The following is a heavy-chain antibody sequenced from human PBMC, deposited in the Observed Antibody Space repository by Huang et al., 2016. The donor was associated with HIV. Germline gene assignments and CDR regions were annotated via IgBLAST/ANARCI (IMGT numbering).Heavy chain of an antibody. CDR1: GGSFSGYY. Sequence: QVQLRQWGAGLVKPSETLSLTCAAYGGSFSGYYWTWIRQSPGKGLEWIGEINHIGKTNYQTSLKSVVTDSKDTAKNQFSLQLASVSAADTGVYFCAREKTADSAWYGVYYFDYWGEGALVTVTS. D-gene: IGHD6-19*01. CDR3: AREKTADSAWYGVYYFDY. J-gene: IGHJ4*02. V-gene: IGHV4-34*01. CDR2: INHIGKT.